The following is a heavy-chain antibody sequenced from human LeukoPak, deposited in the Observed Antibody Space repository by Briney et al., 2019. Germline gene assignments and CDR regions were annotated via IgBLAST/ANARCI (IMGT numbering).Heavy chain of an antibody. V-gene: IGHV3-23*01. CDR3: AKGKDC. J-gene: IGHJ4*02. CDR2: ITGSGGST. Sequence: GSLSLPCVASEFTFSDYAMSWVRQAPGKGLEWVSAITGSGGSTYYADSVKGRFTISRDNSKNTLYLQMNSLRADDTAVYYCAKGKDCWGQGTLVTVSS. CDR1: EFTFSDYA.